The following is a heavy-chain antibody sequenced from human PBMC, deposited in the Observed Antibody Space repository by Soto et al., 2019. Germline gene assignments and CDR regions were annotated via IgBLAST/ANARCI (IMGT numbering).Heavy chain of an antibody. CDR1: GGSMGSFF. J-gene: IGHJ4*01. Sequence: QVQLQESGPGLVKPSETLSLTCTVSGGSMGSFFWSWIRQPPGGGLEYIGYLSKTGNTNYNPSFKSRVTISGDTYKNQFSLKMNSVTAADTAVYYCARLKMWAGYSLGSFDYWGHGSLVTVSS. CDR2: LSKTGNT. V-gene: IGHV4-4*08. CDR3: ARLKMWAGYSLGSFDY. D-gene: IGHD3-9*01.